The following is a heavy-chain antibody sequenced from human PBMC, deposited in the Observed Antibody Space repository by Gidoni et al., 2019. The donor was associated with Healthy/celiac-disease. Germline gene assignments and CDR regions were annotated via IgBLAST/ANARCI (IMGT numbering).Heavy chain of an antibody. J-gene: IGHJ3*02. CDR3: ARTYDYGDENDAFDI. Sequence: QVQLVESGGGVVQPGRSLRLSCAASGFTFSSYGMHWVRQAPGKGLEWVAVIWYDGSNKYYADSVKGRFTISRDNSKNTLYLQMNSLRAEDTAVYYCARTYDYGDENDAFDIWGQGTMVTVSS. V-gene: IGHV3-33*01. CDR2: IWYDGSNK. CDR1: GFTFSSYG. D-gene: IGHD4-17*01.